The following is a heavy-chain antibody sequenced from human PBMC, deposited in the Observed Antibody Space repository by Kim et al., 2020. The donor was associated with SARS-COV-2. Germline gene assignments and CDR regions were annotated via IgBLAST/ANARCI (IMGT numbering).Heavy chain of an antibody. V-gene: IGHV4-39*01. D-gene: IGHD5-18*01. J-gene: IGHJ4*02. Sequence: SETLSLTCTVSGDSISSSSHYWGWIRQPPGKGLEWIGTISYSEITYYNPSLKSRVTISVDTSKNQFSLKLSSVTVADTAVFYCATQSRGLTTASRGFFDYWGQGALVTVSS. CDR3: ATQSRGLTTASRGFFDY. CDR1: GDSISSSSHY. CDR2: ISYSEIT.